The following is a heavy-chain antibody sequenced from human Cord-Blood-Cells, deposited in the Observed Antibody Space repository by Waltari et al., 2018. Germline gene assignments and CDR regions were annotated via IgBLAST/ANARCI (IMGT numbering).Heavy chain of an antibody. D-gene: IGHD1-1*01. CDR2: IYTSGRT. J-gene: IGHJ4*02. Sequence: QVQLQESGPGLVKPSETLSLTCTVSGGSTRMYHWCWIRQPAGKGLEWIGRIYTSGRTNYNPSLKSRVTMSVDTSKNQFSLKLSSVTAADTAVYYCARGGNWNYFDYWGQGTLVTVSS. CDR1: GGSTRMYH. CDR3: ARGGNWNYFDY. V-gene: IGHV4-4*07.